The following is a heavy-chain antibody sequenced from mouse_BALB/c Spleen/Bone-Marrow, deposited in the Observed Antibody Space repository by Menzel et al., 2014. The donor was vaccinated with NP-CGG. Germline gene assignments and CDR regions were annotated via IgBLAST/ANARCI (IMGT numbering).Heavy chain of an antibody. J-gene: IGHJ4*01. CDR3: NGNYYAMDY. V-gene: IGHV14-4*02. CDR1: GFNIKDYY. CDR2: IDPENGDT. D-gene: IGHD2-1*01. Sequence: VQLQQPGAELVRSGASVKLSCTASGFNIKDYYMHWVKQRPEQGLEWIGWIDPENGDTEYAPNFQGKATMTADTSSNTAYLQLSSLTSEGTAVYYCNGNYYAMDYWGQGTSVTVSS.